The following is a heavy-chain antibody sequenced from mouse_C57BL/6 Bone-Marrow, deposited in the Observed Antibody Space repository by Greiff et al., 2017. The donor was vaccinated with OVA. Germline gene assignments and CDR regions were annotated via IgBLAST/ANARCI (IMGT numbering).Heavy chain of an antibody. D-gene: IGHD2-4*01. CDR3: ATLYYDYDWYFDV. Sequence: EVQGVESGGGLVKPGGSLKLSCAASGFTFSSYTMSWVRQTPEKRLEWVATISGGGGNTYYPDSVKGRFTISRDNAKNTLYLQMSSLRSEDTALYYCATLYYDYDWYFDVWGTGTTVTVSS. V-gene: IGHV5-9*01. CDR2: ISGGGGNT. CDR1: GFTFSSYT. J-gene: IGHJ1*03.